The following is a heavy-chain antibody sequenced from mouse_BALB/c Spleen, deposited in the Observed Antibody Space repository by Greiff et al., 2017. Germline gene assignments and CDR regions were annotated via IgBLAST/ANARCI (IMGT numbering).Heavy chain of an antibody. CDR1: GYAFTNYW. D-gene: IGHD1-1*01. CDR2: IYPGSGNT. V-gene: IGHV1-63*01. J-gene: IGHJ3*01. Sequence: VQRVESGAELVRPGTSVKISCKASGYAFTNYWLGWVKQRPGHGLEWIGDIYPGSGNTYYNEKFKGKATLTADKSSSTAYMQLSSLTSEDSAVYFCARSIYYYGSSFAYWGQGTLVTVSA. CDR3: ARSIYYYGSSFAY.